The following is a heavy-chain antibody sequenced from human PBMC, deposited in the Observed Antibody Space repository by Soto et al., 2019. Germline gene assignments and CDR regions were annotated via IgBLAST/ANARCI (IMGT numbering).Heavy chain of an antibody. Sequence: GGSLRLSCAASGFTFSSYAMHWVRQSPGKGLEWVAFISYDGSNKSYADSVKGRFTISRDNSKNTLYLQMNSLRAEDTAVYYCARGHCSGRINRYYYYGMDVWGQGTMVTVSS. J-gene: IGHJ6*02. CDR2: ISYDGSNK. V-gene: IGHV3-30-3*01. CDR1: GFTFSSYA. CDR3: ARGHCSGRINRYYYYGMDV. D-gene: IGHD2-15*01.